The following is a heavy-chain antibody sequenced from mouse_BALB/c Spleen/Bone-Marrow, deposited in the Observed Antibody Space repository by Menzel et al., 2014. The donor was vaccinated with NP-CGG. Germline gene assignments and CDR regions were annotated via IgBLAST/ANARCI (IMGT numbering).Heavy chain of an antibody. CDR2: ISSGSSNI. Sequence: EVNVVDSGGGLVQPGGSRKLSCAASGFTFSSFGMHWVRQAPEKGLEWVAYISSGSSNIYYADTVKGRFTISRDNPKNTLFLQMTSLRSEDTAMYYCTRGGNWDDFDYWGQGTTLTVSS. CDR3: TRGGNWDDFDY. CDR1: GFTFSSFG. V-gene: IGHV5-17*02. J-gene: IGHJ2*01. D-gene: IGHD4-1*01.